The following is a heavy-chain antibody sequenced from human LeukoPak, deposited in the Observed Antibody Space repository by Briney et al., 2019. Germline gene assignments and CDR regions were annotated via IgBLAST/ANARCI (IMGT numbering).Heavy chain of an antibody. CDR2: INPNSGGT. D-gene: IGHD1-26*01. CDR3: ARVGWPLEYAFDI. Sequence: ASVKVSCKASGYTFTGYYMHWVRQAPGQGLEWMGRINPNSGGTNYAQKFQGRVTMTRDTSISTAYMELSRLRSDDTAVYYCARVGWPLEYAFDIWGQGTMVTVPS. CDR1: GYTFTGYY. V-gene: IGHV1-2*06. J-gene: IGHJ3*02.